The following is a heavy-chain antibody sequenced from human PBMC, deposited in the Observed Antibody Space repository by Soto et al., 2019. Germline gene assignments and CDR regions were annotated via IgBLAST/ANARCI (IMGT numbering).Heavy chain of an antibody. J-gene: IGHJ1*01. V-gene: IGHV3-30-3*01. D-gene: IGHD3-16*01. Sequence: QVQLVESGGGVVQPGRSLILSCATSGFTFSSYAMNWVRQAPGKGLEWVAVISYDGSNKYYADSVKGRFTISRDNSKNTLYLQMNSLRGEDTAVYYCARDRGSRNAEYFQHWGQGTLVPVSS. CDR2: ISYDGSNK. CDR1: GFTFSSYA. CDR3: ARDRGSRNAEYFQH.